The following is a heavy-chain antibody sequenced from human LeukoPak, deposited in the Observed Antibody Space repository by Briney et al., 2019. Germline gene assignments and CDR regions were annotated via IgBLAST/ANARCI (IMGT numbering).Heavy chain of an antibody. CDR3: ARGGPGYYYGMDV. V-gene: IGHV3-7*01. CDR1: GLTFSNFA. Sequence: GGSLRLSCAASGLTFSNFAMSWVRQAPGKGLEWVANIKQDGSEKYYVDSVKGRFTISRDNAKNSLYLQMNSLRAEDTAVYYCARGGPGYYYGMDVWGQGTTVTVSS. CDR2: IKQDGSEK. D-gene: IGHD5-12*01. J-gene: IGHJ6*02.